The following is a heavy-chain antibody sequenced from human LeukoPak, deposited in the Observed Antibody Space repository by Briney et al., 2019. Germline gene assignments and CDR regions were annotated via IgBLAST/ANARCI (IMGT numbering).Heavy chain of an antibody. J-gene: IGHJ4*02. CDR3: ARDTGGGYSCYDC. D-gene: IGHD5-18*01. V-gene: IGHV3-7*01. CDR2: IKQDGSEK. Sequence: GGSLRLSFPASGFTFSSYWMTWIRQPPGRGLEWVANIKQDGSEKYYVDSVKGRFTISRDNAKNSLYLQMNSLRAEDTAVYYCARDTGGGYSCYDCWGQGTLVTVSS. CDR1: GFTFSSYW.